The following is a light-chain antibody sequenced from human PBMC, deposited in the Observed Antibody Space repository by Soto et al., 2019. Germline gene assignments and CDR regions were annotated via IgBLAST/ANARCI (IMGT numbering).Light chain of an antibody. CDR2: GAS. V-gene: IGKV3-15*01. Sequence: DIVMTQSPAALSVSPGERATLSCRASQSVGSSVAWYQQKPGQAPRFLMYGASTRAAGVPARFSGSGSGTEFSLTISSLQSEDCAVYYCQHYNTWPPGTFGQGTKLEIK. CDR1: QSVGSS. CDR3: QHYNTWPPGT. J-gene: IGKJ2*02.